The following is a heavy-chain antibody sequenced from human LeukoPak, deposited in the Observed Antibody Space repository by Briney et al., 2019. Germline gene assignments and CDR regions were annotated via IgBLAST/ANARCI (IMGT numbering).Heavy chain of an antibody. CDR1: RGSIRTYD. Sequence: PSETLSLTCTVSRGSIRTYDWTWIRQSPGKGLEWIGYMNSRGGNTYNPSLKSRATISVDTSKNQFSLKLTSVTAADTAVYYCARESGYVSNQVWFEPWGQGTLVTVSS. CDR2: MNSRGGN. J-gene: IGHJ5*02. V-gene: IGHV4-59*01. D-gene: IGHD6-13*01. CDR3: ARESGYVSNQVWFEP.